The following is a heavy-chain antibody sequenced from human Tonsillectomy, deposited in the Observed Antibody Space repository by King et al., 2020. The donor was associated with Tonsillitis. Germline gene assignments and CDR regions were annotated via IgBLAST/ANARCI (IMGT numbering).Heavy chain of an antibody. CDR3: AGDTYYYDISGYYPHYGMDV. CDR2: INHSGIT. V-gene: IGHV4-34*01. CDR1: GGSFSGYH. Sequence: VQLQQWGAGLLKPSETLSLTCAVYGGSFSGYHWSWIRQPPGRALEWIGEINHSGITNYNPSIKSRVTISLDTSKNQFSLKLSSVTAADTAVYYCAGDTYYYDISGYYPHYGMDVWGHGTTVTVSS. D-gene: IGHD3-22*01. J-gene: IGHJ6*02.